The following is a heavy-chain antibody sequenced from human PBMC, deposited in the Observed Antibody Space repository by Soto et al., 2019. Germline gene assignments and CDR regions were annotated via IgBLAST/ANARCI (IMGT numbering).Heavy chain of an antibody. CDR2: IYYSGST. Sequence: QVQLQESGPGLVKPSQTLSRTCTVSGGSISSGGYYWSWIRQHPGKGLEWIGYIYYSGSTYYNPSLKSRVTISVDTSKNQFSLKLSSVTAADTAVYYCARGNLYSYGHGAFDIWGQGTMVTVSS. J-gene: IGHJ3*02. D-gene: IGHD5-18*01. CDR3: ARGNLYSYGHGAFDI. CDR1: GGSISSGGYY. V-gene: IGHV4-31*03.